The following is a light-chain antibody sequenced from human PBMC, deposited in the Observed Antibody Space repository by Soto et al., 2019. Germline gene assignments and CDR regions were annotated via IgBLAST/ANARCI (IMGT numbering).Light chain of an antibody. CDR2: DAS. CDR1: QGISSA. J-gene: IGKJ4*01. CDR3: QQFNNYPLT. V-gene: IGKV1D-13*01. Sequence: AIQLTQSPSSLSASVGDRVTITCRASQGISSALAWYQQKPGKVPKLLIYDASSLESAVPSRFSGSGSGTDFTLTISSLQPEDFAAYYCQQFNNYPLTVGGGTQVDIK.